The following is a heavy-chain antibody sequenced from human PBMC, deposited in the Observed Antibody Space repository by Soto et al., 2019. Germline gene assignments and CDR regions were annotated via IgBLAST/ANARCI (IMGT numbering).Heavy chain of an antibody. D-gene: IGHD3-10*01. Sequence: ASVKVSCKTSGYKFNTYGITWVRQAPGQGLEWMGWISGNNGNTKYPQKFQVRVTMTTDTSTSAAYMELRSLRSDDTAVYYCARDMWSFGSGSYSVDYWG. V-gene: IGHV1-18*01. CDR3: ARDMWSFGSGSYSVDY. CDR1: GYKFNTYG. CDR2: ISGNNGNT. J-gene: IGHJ4*01.